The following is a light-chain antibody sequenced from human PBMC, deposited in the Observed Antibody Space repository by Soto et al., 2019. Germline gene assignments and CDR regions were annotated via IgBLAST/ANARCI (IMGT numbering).Light chain of an antibody. J-gene: IGLJ1*01. CDR2: SNS. CDR1: RSNIGAHYP. V-gene: IGLV1-40*01. CDR3: QSYDSTLSGYV. Sequence: QSVLTQPPSVSGVPGQRVTISCTGSRSNIGAHYPVHWYLHLPGRAPKVLIYSNSNRPSGVPDRFSGSKSGTSASLAITGLQADDEADYYCQSYDSTLSGYVFGTGTKVTVL.